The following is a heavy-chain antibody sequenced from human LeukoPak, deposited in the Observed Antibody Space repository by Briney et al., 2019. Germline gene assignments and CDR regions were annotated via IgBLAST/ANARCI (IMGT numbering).Heavy chain of an antibody. CDR2: IRYDGNNK. Sequence: GGSLRLSCEASGFTFSSYSMHWVRQAPGKGLNWVAFIRYDGNNKYYADSVEGRFTISRDNTKNMMYLEMNSLSTEDTAVYYCAKVRYCSGVNCYPDDNWGQGALVTVSS. V-gene: IGHV3-30*02. CDR3: AKVRYCSGVNCYPDDN. CDR1: GFTFSSYS. D-gene: IGHD2-15*01. J-gene: IGHJ4*02.